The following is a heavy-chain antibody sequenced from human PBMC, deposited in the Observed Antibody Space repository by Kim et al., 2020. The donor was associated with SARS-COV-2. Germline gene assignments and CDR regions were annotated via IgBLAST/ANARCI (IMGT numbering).Heavy chain of an antibody. J-gene: IGHJ6*02. Sequence: GGSLRLSCAASGFTFSSYGMHWVRQAPGKGLEWVAVISYDGSNKYYADSVKGRFTISRDNSKNTLYLQMNSLRAEDTAVYYCAKDLIGYNWNDMHYYYGMDVWGQGTTVTVSS. V-gene: IGHV3-30*18. CDR1: GFTFSSYG. D-gene: IGHD1-20*01. CDR3: AKDLIGYNWNDMHYYYGMDV. CDR2: ISYDGSNK.